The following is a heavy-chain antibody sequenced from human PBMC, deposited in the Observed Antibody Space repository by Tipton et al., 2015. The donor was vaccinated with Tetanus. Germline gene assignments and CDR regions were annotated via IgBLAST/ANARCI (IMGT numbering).Heavy chain of an antibody. CDR1: GGAINNYY. J-gene: IGHJ2*01. CDR2: LHSSGST. V-gene: IGHV4-4*07. Sequence: GLVKPSETLSLICTVSGGAINNYYWSWIRQPAGKGLEWIGRLHSSGSTTYNPSFKNRVTMSVDTSQNQNSLKLDSVTAADTAVYYCARRDGDWYFDLWGRGTLVTVSS. D-gene: IGHD2-8*01. CDR3: ARRDGDWYFDL.